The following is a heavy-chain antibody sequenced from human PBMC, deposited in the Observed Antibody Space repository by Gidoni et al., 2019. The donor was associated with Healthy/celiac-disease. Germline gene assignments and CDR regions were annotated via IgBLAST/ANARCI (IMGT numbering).Heavy chain of an antibody. CDR3: ARRGGYCSGGSCYRYFQH. CDR2: IYSCGIT. J-gene: IGHJ1*01. Sequence: EVQLVVSGGGLLQPGGSLSLSCPDPGFPVSSNNMCWVRQAPGKGLEWVSVIYSCGITYYADSVKGRFTISRDNSKNTLYLQMNSLRAEDTAVYYCARRGGYCSGGSCYRYFQHWGQGTLVTVSS. CDR1: GFPVSSNN. D-gene: IGHD2-15*01. V-gene: IGHV3-53*01.